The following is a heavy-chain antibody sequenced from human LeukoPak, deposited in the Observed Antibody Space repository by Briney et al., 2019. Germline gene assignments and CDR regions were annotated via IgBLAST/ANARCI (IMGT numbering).Heavy chain of an antibody. D-gene: IGHD6-6*01. J-gene: IGHJ6*03. CDR2: IIPIFGTA. V-gene: IGHV1-69*13. CDR3: AIYSSSHNNYYYYYMDV. Sequence: ASVKVSCKASGGTFSSYAISWVRQAPGQGFEWMGGIIPIFGTANYAQKFQGRVTITADESTSTAYMELSSLRSEDTAVYYCAIYSSSHNNYYYYYMDVWGKGTTVTVSS. CDR1: GGTFSSYA.